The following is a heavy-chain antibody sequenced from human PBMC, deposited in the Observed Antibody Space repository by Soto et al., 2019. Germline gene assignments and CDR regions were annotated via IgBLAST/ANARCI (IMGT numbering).Heavy chain of an antibody. Sequence: SETLSLTCAVSGGSIISSNWWSFVRQPPGKGLEWIGEIYHSGSTNYNPSLKSRVTISVDKSKNQFSLKLSSVTAADTAVYYCARVNVLRFLERTYYYYGMDVWGQGTTVTVSS. CDR2: IYHSGST. V-gene: IGHV4-4*02. D-gene: IGHD3-3*01. CDR1: GGSIISSNW. J-gene: IGHJ6*02. CDR3: ARVNVLRFLERTYYYYGMDV.